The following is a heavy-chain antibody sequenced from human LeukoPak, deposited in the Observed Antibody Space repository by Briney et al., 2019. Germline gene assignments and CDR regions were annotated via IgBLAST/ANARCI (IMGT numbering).Heavy chain of an antibody. V-gene: IGHV1-69*04. Sequence: SVKVSCKASGGTFSSYAISWVRQAPGQGLEWMGRIIPILGIANYAQKFQGRVTITADKSTSTAYMELSSLRSEDTAVYYCARDVDTAMVNYYFDYWGQGTLVTVSS. CDR3: ARDVDTAMVNYYFDY. CDR1: GGTFSSYA. J-gene: IGHJ4*02. D-gene: IGHD5-18*01. CDR2: IIPILGIA.